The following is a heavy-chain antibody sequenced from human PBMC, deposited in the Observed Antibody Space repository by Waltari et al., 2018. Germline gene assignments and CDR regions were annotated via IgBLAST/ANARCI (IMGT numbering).Heavy chain of an antibody. J-gene: IGHJ4*02. CDR1: GGSFSGYY. D-gene: IGHD2-2*01. CDR3: ARVDARSTSFDY. CDR2: INHSGST. V-gene: IGHV4-34*01. Sequence: QVQLQQWGAGLLKPSETLSLTCAVYGGSFSGYYWSWIRQPPGKGLEWIGEINHSGSTNYNPSLKSRVTISVDTSKNQFSLKLSSVTAADTAVYYCARVDARSTSFDYWGQGTLVTVSS.